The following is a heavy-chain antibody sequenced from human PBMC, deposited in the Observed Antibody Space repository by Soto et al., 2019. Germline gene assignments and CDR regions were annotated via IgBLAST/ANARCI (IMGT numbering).Heavy chain of an antibody. Sequence: QAQLVQSGAEVKKPGASVKVSCKASGYDFNSYGITWVRQAHGQGLEWLGWIRPYSDDTKYAQKLQGRVTVTMDRSSRTVYMDLRSLRSNDTAIYYCARGGYYDSSGSRNYHYYGMNVWGQGTTVTVSS. J-gene: IGHJ6*02. V-gene: IGHV1-18*01. CDR2: IRPYSDDT. CDR1: GYDFNSYG. CDR3: ARGGYYDSSGSRNYHYYGMNV. D-gene: IGHD3-22*01.